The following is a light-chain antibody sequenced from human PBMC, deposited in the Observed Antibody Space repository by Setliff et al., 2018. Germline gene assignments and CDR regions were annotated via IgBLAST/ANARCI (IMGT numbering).Light chain of an antibody. J-gene: IGLJ1*01. CDR1: SSDVGGYNY. CDR2: EVS. CDR3: SSYSGSSTLV. Sequence: QSALTQPASVSGSPGQSITISCTGTSSDVGGYNYVSWYQQHPGKAPKLMIYEVSDRPSGVSNRFSGSRSGNTASLTISGLQAEDEADYYCSSYSGSSTLVFGTGTKVTDL. V-gene: IGLV2-14*01.